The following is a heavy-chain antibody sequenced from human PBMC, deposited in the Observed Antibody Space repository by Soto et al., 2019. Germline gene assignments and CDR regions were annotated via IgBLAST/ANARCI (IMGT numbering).Heavy chain of an antibody. CDR1: GFTFSSYA. D-gene: IGHD2-15*01. Sequence: PGXSLRLSCAASGFTFSSYAISWVGQAPGKGLEWVSAISGSGGSTYYADSVKGRFTISRDNSKNTLYLQMNSLRAEDTAVYYCAKAGRRDIVVVVAAPDYWGQGTLVTVSS. J-gene: IGHJ4*02. V-gene: IGHV3-23*01. CDR2: ISGSGGST. CDR3: AKAGRRDIVVVVAAPDY.